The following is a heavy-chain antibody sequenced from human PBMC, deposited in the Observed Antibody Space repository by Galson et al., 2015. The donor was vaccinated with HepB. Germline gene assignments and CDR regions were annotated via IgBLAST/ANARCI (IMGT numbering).Heavy chain of an antibody. CDR2: INHSGST. V-gene: IGHV4-34*01. D-gene: IGHD2-15*01. J-gene: IGHJ6*02. CDR1: GGSFSGYY. Sequence: LSLTCAVYGGSFSGYYWSWIRQPPGKGLEWIGEINHSGSTNYNPSLKSRVTISVDTSKNQFSLKLSSVTAADTAVYYCASEVVAATPRYYYYGMDVWGQGTTVTVSS. CDR3: ASEVVAATPRYYYYGMDV.